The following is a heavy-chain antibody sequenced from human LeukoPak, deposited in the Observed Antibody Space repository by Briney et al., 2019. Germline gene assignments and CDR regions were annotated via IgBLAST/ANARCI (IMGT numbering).Heavy chain of an antibody. CDR2: VSGSGGST. V-gene: IGHV3-23*01. J-gene: IGHJ4*02. CDR3: AKGRSSSFIQYFDY. Sequence: GGSLRLSCPAARFSFSSYAMSWVRQAPGKGLEWVSGVSGSGGSTYYADSVKGRFTISRDNSKNTLYLQINSLRAEDTAVYYCAKGRSSSFIQYFDYWGQGTLVTVSS. D-gene: IGHD6-13*01. CDR1: RFSFSSYA.